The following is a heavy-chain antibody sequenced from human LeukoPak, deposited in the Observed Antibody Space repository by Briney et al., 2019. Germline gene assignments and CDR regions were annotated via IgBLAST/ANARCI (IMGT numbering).Heavy chain of an antibody. J-gene: IGHJ4*02. Sequence: SETLSLTCTVSGGSISSYYWSWIRQPPGKGLEWIGYISYSGTTNYNPSLKSRVTISVDTSKNQFSLKLSSVTAADTAVYYCAREDIAAAVDDYWGQGTLVTVSS. CDR2: ISYSGTT. CDR3: AREDIAAAVDDY. CDR1: GGSISSYY. D-gene: IGHD6-13*01. V-gene: IGHV4-59*12.